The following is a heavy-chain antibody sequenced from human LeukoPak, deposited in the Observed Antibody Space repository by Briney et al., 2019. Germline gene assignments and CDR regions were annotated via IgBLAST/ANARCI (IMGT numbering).Heavy chain of an antibody. Sequence: GASVKVSCKASGYTFTSYGISWVRQAPGQGLEWMGWISAYNGNTNYAQKLQGRVTMTTDTSTSTAYMELRSLRSDDTAVYYCARRWELLRGEYYYYMDVWGKGTTVTVSS. D-gene: IGHD1-26*01. CDR3: ARRWELLRGEYYYYMDV. CDR1: GYTFTSYG. V-gene: IGHV1-18*01. J-gene: IGHJ6*03. CDR2: ISAYNGNT.